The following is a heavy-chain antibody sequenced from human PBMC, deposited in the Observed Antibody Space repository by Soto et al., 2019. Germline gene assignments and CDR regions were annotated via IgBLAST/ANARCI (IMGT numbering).Heavy chain of an antibody. J-gene: IGHJ3*02. CDR3: ASHDYYDSSGYYYVGAFDI. CDR2: ISAYNGNT. D-gene: IGHD3-22*01. V-gene: IGHV1-18*01. CDR1: GYTFTSYG. Sequence: GASVKVSCKASGYTFTSYGISWVRQAPGQGLECMGWISAYNGNTNYAQKLQGRVTMTTDTSTSTAYMELRSLRSDDTAVYYCASHDYYDSSGYYYVGAFDIWGQGTMVTVSS.